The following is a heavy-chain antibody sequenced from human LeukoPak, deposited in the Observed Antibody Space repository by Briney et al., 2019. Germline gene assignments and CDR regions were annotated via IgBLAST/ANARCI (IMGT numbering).Heavy chain of an antibody. CDR3: ARGPYSSSWYIFLYYFDY. CDR1: GGSISSSNW. CDR2: IYHSGST. D-gene: IGHD6-13*01. V-gene: IGHV4-4*02. Sequence: SETLSLTCAVSGGSISSSNWWSWVRQPPGKGLEWIGEIYHSGSTNYNPSLKSRVTISVDTSKNQFSLKLSSVTAADTAVYYCARGPYSSSWYIFLYYFDYWGQGTLVTVSS. J-gene: IGHJ4*02.